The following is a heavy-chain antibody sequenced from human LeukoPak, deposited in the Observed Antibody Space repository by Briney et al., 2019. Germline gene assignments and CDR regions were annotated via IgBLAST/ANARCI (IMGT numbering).Heavy chain of an antibody. J-gene: IGHJ4*02. V-gene: IGHV1-2*02. CDR3: AKDHSLRSFDS. CDR1: GYTFIGYY. Sequence: GASVKVSCKASGYTFIGYYMHWVRQAPGQGLEWMGWINPNSGGTNYAQKFQGRVTMTRDRSISTAYMELSRLRSDDTAVYYCAKDHSLRSFDSWGQGTLVTVSS. D-gene: IGHD1-14*01. CDR2: INPNSGGT.